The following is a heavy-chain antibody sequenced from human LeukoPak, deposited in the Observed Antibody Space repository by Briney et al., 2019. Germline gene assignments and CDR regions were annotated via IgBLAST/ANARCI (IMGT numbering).Heavy chain of an antibody. CDR3: ARGDYLAF. D-gene: IGHD4-17*01. Sequence: PGGSLRLSCAASGFTFSTNWMNWVRQVPGRGLEWVANIKQDGIEKNYVDSVKGRFTISRDNAKNSLFLRMNSLRVEDTAVYYCARGDYLAFWGQGTLVTVS. CDR1: GFTFSTNW. CDR2: IKQDGIEK. V-gene: IGHV3-7*01. J-gene: IGHJ4*02.